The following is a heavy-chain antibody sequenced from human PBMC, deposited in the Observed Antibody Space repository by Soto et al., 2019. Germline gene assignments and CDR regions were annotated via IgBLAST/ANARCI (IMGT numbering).Heavy chain of an antibody. CDR1: GGSISSYY. J-gene: IGHJ5*02. D-gene: IGHD6-13*01. CDR2: IYYSGST. V-gene: IGHV4-59*01. Sequence: SETLSLTCTVSGGSISSYYWSWIRQPPGKGLEWIGYIYYSGSTNYNPSLKSRVTISVDTSKNQFSLKLSSVTAADTAVYYCSREIPAAGTIWFDPWGQGTLVTVSS. CDR3: SREIPAAGTIWFDP.